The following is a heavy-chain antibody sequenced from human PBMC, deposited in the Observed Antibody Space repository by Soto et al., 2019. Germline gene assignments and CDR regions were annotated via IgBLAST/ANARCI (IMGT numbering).Heavy chain of an antibody. D-gene: IGHD3-10*01. CDR3: TSALLWFGELGDY. V-gene: IGHV3-30*03. CDR2: ISYDGTDK. Sequence: PGGSLRLSCAASGFTFSSYRMHWVRQAPGKGLEWVAVISYDGTDKYYADSVKGRFTISRDNSKNTLYLQMNSLRDEDTAVYYCTSALLWFGELGDYWGQGTLVTVSS. J-gene: IGHJ4*02. CDR1: GFTFSSYR.